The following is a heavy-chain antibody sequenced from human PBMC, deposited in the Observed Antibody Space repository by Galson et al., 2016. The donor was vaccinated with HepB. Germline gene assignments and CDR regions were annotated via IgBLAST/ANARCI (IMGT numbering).Heavy chain of an antibody. CDR1: GFTFSSYG. CDR2: IWYDGSNK. J-gene: IGHJ6*02. CDR3: ARDLSYYYGMDV. Sequence: SLRLSCAASGFTFSSYGMHWVRQAPGKGLEWAAVIWYDGSNKYYADSVKGRFTISRDNSKNTLYLQMNSLRAEDTAVYYCARDLSYYYGMDVWGQGTTVTVSS. V-gene: IGHV3-33*01.